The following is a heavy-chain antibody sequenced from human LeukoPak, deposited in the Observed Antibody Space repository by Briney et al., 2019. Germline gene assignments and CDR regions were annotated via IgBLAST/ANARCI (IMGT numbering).Heavy chain of an antibody. CDR1: RYSISSGYY. CDR3: AKSNGYGLIDI. Sequence: PSETLSLTCTVSRYSISSGYYWGWIRQPPGKGLEWIGSINHSGSTYYNPSLKSRVTISADTSKNQFSLKLNSVTAEDTAVYYCAKSNGYGLIDIWGQGTMVTVSS. J-gene: IGHJ3*02. CDR2: INHSGST. D-gene: IGHD3-22*01. V-gene: IGHV4-38-2*02.